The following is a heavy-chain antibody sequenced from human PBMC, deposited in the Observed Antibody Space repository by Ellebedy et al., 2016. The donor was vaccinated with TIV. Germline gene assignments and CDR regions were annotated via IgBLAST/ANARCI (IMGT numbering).Heavy chain of an antibody. Sequence: AASVKVSCKASGYTFTGYYMHWVRQAPGQGLEWMGWINPNSSGTNYAQRFQGWVTMTRDTSISTAYMELSRLRSDDTALYYCARDGAVTTVFAYWGQGTLVTVSS. CDR3: ARDGAVTTVFAY. D-gene: IGHD4-17*01. V-gene: IGHV1-2*04. CDR1: GYTFTGYY. CDR2: INPNSSGT. J-gene: IGHJ4*02.